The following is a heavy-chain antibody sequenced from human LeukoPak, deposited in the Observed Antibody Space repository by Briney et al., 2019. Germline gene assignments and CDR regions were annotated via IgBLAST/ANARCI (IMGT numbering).Heavy chain of an antibody. CDR2: IGTAGDT. V-gene: IGHV3-13*01. D-gene: IGHD4-17*01. CDR1: GFTFSSYD. J-gene: IGHJ6*02. Sequence: GGSLRLSCAASGFTFSSYDMHWVRQATGKGLEWVSAIGTAGDTYYPGSVKGRFTISRENAKNSLYLQMNSLRAGDTAVYYCARGVLERDYQNYYYYGMDVWGQGTTVTVSS. CDR3: ARGVLERDYQNYYYYGMDV.